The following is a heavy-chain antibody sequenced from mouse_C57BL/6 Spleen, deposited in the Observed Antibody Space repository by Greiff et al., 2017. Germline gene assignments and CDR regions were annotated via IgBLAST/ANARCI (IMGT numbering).Heavy chain of an antibody. CDR3: ASGGTGYSYYFDY. CDR2: IDPSDSET. Sequence: VQLQQPGAELVRPGSSVKLSCKASGYTFTSYWMHWVKQRPIQGLEWIGNIDPSDSETHYNQKFKDKATLTVDKSSSTAYMQLSSLTSEDSAVYDCASGGTGYSYYFDYWGQGTTLTVSS. V-gene: IGHV1-52*01. J-gene: IGHJ2*01. D-gene: IGHD3-2*02. CDR1: GYTFTSYW.